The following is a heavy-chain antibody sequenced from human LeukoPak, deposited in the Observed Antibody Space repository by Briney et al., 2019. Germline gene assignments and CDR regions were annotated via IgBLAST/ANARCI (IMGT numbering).Heavy chain of an antibody. D-gene: IGHD3-16*01. Sequence: ASVKVSSKASGYTFTNYGISWVRQAPGQGLECMGWISAYNGNTNYAQRFQGRVTMTTDTSTSTAYMELRSLRSDDTAVYYCARVRDYGGIGEDYWGQGTLVTVSS. CDR1: GYTFTNYG. J-gene: IGHJ4*02. CDR2: ISAYNGNT. CDR3: ARVRDYGGIGEDY. V-gene: IGHV1-18*01.